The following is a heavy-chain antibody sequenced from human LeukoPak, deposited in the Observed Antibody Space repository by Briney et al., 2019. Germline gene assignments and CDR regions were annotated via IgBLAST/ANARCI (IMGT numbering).Heavy chain of an antibody. V-gene: IGHV1-18*01. D-gene: IGHD3-9*01. CDR2: ISTYNGDT. Sequence: ASVKVSCKASGYTFTSYGISWVRQAPGQGLEWMGWISTYNGDTDYAQKLQGRVTMTTDTSTSTAYMELRSLRSDDTAVYYCARDPGQYYDILTGYYTPYYFDYWGQGTLVTVSS. CDR3: ARDPGQYYDILTGYYTPYYFDY. J-gene: IGHJ4*02. CDR1: GYTFTSYG.